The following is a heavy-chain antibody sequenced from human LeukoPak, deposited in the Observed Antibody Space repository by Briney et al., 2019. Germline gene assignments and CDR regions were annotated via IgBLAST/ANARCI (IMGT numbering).Heavy chain of an antibody. CDR3: ARTYSSYSSSSEFDY. CDR1: GYTFTSYG. CDR2: ISASNGNR. V-gene: IGHV1-18*01. Sequence: ASVKVSRKASGYTFTSYGISWVRQAPGQGLEWMGWISASNGNRNYAQNLQGRVTMTTDTSTSTAYMELRSLRSDDTAVYYCARTYSSYSSSSEFDYWGQGTLVTVSS. D-gene: IGHD6-13*01. J-gene: IGHJ4*02.